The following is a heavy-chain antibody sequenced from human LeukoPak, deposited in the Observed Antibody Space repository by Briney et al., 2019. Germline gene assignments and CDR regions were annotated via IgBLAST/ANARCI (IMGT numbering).Heavy chain of an antibody. CDR2: IYNSGST. V-gene: IGHV4-61*02. CDR3: ARVNGVYAMLYYYYYYMDV. D-gene: IGHD2-8*01. J-gene: IGHJ6*03. Sequence: SETLSLTCTVSGGSISSGSYYWSWIRQPAGKGLEWIGRIYNSGSTYYNPSLKSRVTISVDTSKNQFSLKLSSVTAADTAVYYCARVNGVYAMLYYYYYYMDVWGKGTTVTVSS. CDR1: GGSISSGSYY.